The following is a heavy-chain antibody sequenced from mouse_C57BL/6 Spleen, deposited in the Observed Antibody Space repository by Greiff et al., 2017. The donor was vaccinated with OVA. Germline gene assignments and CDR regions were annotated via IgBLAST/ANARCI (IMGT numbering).Heavy chain of an antibody. D-gene: IGHD2-4*01. J-gene: IGHJ4*01. Sequence: QVQLQQSGPGLVQPSQSLSITCTVSGFSLTSYGVHWVRQSPGKGLEWLGVIWSGGSTDYNAAFISRLSISKDNSKSQVFFKMNSLQADDTAIYYCAGPLYYDYEAAMDYWGQGTSVTVSS. V-gene: IGHV2-2*01. CDR2: IWSGGST. CDR3: AGPLYYDYEAAMDY. CDR1: GFSLTSYG.